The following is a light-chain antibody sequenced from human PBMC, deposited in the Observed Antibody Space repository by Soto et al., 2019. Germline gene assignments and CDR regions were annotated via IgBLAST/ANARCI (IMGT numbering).Light chain of an antibody. Sequence: EIVLTQSPGTLSLSPGERATLSCRASQSVSSSYLAWYQQKPGQSPRLRIFGASSRATGTPDGFNGSGSETHFPLTISRLEPEDFAVYYCQQYDPSPRTFGQGTTVEIK. CDR3: QQYDPSPRT. J-gene: IGKJ1*01. CDR1: QSVSSSY. V-gene: IGKV3-20*01. CDR2: GAS.